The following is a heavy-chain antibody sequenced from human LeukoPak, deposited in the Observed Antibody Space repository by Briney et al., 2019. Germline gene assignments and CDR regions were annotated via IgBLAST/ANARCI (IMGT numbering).Heavy chain of an antibody. CDR3: ARSPPNPRYCSSSSCPYYVDF. D-gene: IGHD2-2*01. CDR2: IYTSGST. CDR1: GGSISSGSYY. Sequence: ASETLSLTCTVSGGSISSGSYYWSWIRQPAGKGLEWIGRIYTSGSTNYNPSLKSRVTISVDTSKNQFSLKLTSVTAADTAIYYCARSPPNPRYCSSSSCPYYVDFRGRGTLVTVSS. J-gene: IGHJ4*02. V-gene: IGHV4-61*02.